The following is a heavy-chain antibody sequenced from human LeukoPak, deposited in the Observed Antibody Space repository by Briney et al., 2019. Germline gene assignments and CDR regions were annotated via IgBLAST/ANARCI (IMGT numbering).Heavy chain of an antibody. CDR1: GYTFTSYD. D-gene: IGHD6-19*01. V-gene: IGHV1-8*03. CDR3: AGVAGSIDY. J-gene: IGHJ4*02. Sequence: ASVKVSCKASGYTFTSYDINWVRQATGEGLEWMGWMNPNSGYTGYAQKFQGRVTITRNTSISTAYMELSRLRSEDTAVYYCAGVAGSIDYWGQGTLVTVSS. CDR2: MNPNSGYT.